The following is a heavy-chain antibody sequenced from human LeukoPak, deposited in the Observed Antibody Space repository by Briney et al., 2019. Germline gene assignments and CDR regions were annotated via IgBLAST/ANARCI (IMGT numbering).Heavy chain of an antibody. J-gene: IGHJ4*02. V-gene: IGHV4-30-2*06. CDR1: GGSISSGGYS. CDR2: IYHSGST. CDR3: ARDKRQKSGSKKYFEY. D-gene: IGHD3-10*01. Sequence: PSQTLSLSCAVSGGSISSGGYSWSWIRQSPGKGLEWIGYIYHSGSTYYNPSLKSRVTISEDRSKNQFSLKLSSVTAADTAVYYCARDKRQKSGSKKYFEYWGQGTLVTVSS.